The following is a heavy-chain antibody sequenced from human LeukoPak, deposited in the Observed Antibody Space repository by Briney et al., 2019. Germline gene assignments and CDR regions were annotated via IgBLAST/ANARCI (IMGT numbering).Heavy chain of an antibody. CDR3: ARDHYHDSSGYIPAGDAFDI. CDR1: GFTFSSYS. CDR2: IRSSSSYI. V-gene: IGHV3-21*06. D-gene: IGHD3-22*01. Sequence: PGGSLRLSCAASGFTFSSYSMNWVRQAPGKGLEWVSSIRSSSSYIYYADSVKGRFTISRDNANNSVYLQTNSLRAEDTAVYYCARDHYHDSSGYIPAGDAFDIWGQGTMVTVSS. J-gene: IGHJ3*02.